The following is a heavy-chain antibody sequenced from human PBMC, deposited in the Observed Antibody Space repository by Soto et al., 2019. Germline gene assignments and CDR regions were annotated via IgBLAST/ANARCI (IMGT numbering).Heavy chain of an antibody. V-gene: IGHV3-30-3*01. CDR3: AREWGYCSGGSCYFDYYYGMDV. D-gene: IGHD2-15*01. Sequence: PGGSLRLSCAASGFTFSSYAMHWVRQAPGKGLEWVAVISYDGSNKYYADSVKGRFTISRDNSKNTLYLQMNSLRAEDTAVYYCAREWGYCSGGSCYFDYYYGMDVWGQGTKVTVSS. CDR1: GFTFSSYA. CDR2: ISYDGSNK. J-gene: IGHJ6*02.